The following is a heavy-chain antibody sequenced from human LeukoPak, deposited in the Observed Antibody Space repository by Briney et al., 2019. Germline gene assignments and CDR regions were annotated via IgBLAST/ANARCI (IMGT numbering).Heavy chain of an antibody. Sequence: ASVKVSCKASGYTFTSYDINWVRQATGQGLEWMGWMNPNSGNTGYAQKFQGRVTMTRNTSISTAYMELSSLRSEDTAVYYCARAPMVRGVITSDYYYMDVWGKGTTVTISS. V-gene: IGHV1-8*01. CDR3: ARAPMVRGVITSDYYYMDV. D-gene: IGHD3-10*01. J-gene: IGHJ6*03. CDR1: GYTFTSYD. CDR2: MNPNSGNT.